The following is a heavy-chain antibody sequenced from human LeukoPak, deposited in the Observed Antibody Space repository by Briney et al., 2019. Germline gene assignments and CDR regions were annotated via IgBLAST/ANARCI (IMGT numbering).Heavy chain of an antibody. CDR1: GFTFSSSTFGSYT. CDR3: ARDLDYSTGFDY. J-gene: IGHJ4*02. D-gene: IGHD4-11*01. CDR2: ISSTGAYI. Sequence: GESLRLSCATSGFTFSSSTFGSYTMNWVRQAPGKGLEWVSSISSTGAYIYYTDSVKGRFTISRDIANSLLYLQMNSLRADDTAVYYCARDLDYSTGFDYWGQGTLVTVSS. V-gene: IGHV3-21*01.